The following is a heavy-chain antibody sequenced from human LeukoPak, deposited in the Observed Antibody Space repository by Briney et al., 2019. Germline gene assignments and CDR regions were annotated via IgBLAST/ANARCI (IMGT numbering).Heavy chain of an antibody. CDR1: GFTFSTYS. CDR2: ISAGGSTI. Sequence: GGSLRLSCAASGFTFSTYSMNWVRQAPGKGLEWVSYISAGGSTIYYADSVKGRFTISRDNSKNTLYLQMNSLRAEDTAVYYCARNGYSSSWYRNWGQGTLVTVSS. CDR3: ARNGYSSSWYRN. V-gene: IGHV3-48*04. J-gene: IGHJ4*02. D-gene: IGHD6-13*01.